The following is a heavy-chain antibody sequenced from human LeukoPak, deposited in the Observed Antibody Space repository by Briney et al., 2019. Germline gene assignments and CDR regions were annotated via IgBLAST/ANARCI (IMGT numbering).Heavy chain of an antibody. V-gene: IGHV3-23*01. D-gene: IGHD3-10*01. CDR3: AKGSRPTGDY. Sequence: GGSLRLSCAASGFTFSSYGMSWVRQAPGKGLEWVSSISGSGGTTYYADSVKGRFTISRDNSRDTLYLQMNSLRAEDTAEYYCAKGSRPTGDYWGQGTLVTVSS. J-gene: IGHJ4*02. CDR1: GFTFSSYG. CDR2: ISGSGGTT.